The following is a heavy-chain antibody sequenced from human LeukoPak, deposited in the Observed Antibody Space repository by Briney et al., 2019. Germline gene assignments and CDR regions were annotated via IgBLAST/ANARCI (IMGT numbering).Heavy chain of an antibody. V-gene: IGHV3-11*04. CDR1: GFTFSDYY. CDR2: ISSSGSTI. D-gene: IGHD4-17*01. J-gene: IGHJ4*02. CDR3: AWVDYGDYAIIDY. Sequence: GGALRLSCAASGFTFSDYYMSWVRQAPGKGREWVSYISSSGSTIYYADSVKGRFTISRDNAKNSLYLQMNSLRAEDTAVYYCAWVDYGDYAIIDYWGQGTLVTVSS.